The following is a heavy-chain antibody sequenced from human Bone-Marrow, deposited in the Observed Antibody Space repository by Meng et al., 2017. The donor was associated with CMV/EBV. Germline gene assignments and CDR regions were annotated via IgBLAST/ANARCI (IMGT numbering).Heavy chain of an antibody. CDR3: ARARGITGTTTEY. CDR1: GGSVSSGSYF. V-gene: IGHV4-61*01. CDR2: ISYSGST. J-gene: IGHJ4*02. D-gene: IGHD1-20*01. Sequence: SGGSVSSGSYFWTWIRQPPGKGLEWIGYISYSGSTNYNPSLKSRVTISVDTSKNQFSLYLRSVTAADTAVYYCARARGITGTTTEYWGQGTLVTVSS.